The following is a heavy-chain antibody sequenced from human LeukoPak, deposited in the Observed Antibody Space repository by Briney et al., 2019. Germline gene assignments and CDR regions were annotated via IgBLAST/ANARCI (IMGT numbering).Heavy chain of an antibody. D-gene: IGHD1-26*01. CDR2: INRGGNEV. CDR3: ARVGTWELQRVFDY. CDR1: GFTFSDYW. V-gene: IGHV3-7*01. Sequence: GGSLRLSCAPSGFTFSDYWMTWVRQVPGKGLEWVANINRGGNEVHYVDSVKGRFTNSRDNAKNSLYLQLDSLRVEDTAVYYCARVGTWELQRVFDYWGQGTLVTVSS. J-gene: IGHJ4*02.